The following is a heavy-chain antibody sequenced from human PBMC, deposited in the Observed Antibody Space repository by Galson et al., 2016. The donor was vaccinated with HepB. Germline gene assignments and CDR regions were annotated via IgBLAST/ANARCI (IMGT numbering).Heavy chain of an antibody. J-gene: IGHJ4*02. CDR1: GGSISSGNYY. D-gene: IGHD4/OR15-4a*01. V-gene: IGHV4-61*02. CDR2: VHTTGNT. CDR3: VKEAYTYGAIHDYFEY. Sequence: TLSLTCTVSGGSISSGNYYWSWIRQPAGKRLEWIGRVHTTGNTDYNSSIKSRLAISLDTSKTQSSLKVTSVTASDTAVYYCVKEAYTYGAIHDYFEYWGQGTLVTVSS.